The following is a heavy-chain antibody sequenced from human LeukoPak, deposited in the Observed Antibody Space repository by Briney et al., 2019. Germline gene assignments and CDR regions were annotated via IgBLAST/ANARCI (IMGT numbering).Heavy chain of an antibody. J-gene: IGHJ4*02. Sequence: GGSLRLSCAASGFTFSGYWIHWVRQAPGKGLVWVSRINTDGSITNYADSVKGRFSISRDNAKNTLYLQMSSLRAEDTAVYYCARDRGPRTGFMVREAYDYWGQGTLVTVSS. CDR2: INTDGSIT. CDR3: ARDRGPRTGFMVREAYDY. D-gene: IGHD3-10*01. CDR1: GFTFSGYW. V-gene: IGHV3-74*01.